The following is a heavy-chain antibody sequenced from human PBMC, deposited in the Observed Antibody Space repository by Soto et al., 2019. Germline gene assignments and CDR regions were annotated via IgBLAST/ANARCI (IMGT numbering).Heavy chain of an antibody. CDR2: INWNGGST. Sequence: GGSLRLSCAASGFTFDDYGMSWARQAPGKGLEWVSGINWNGGSTGYADSVKGRFTISRDNAKNSLYLQMNSLRAEDTALYYCARDVHIAARPGGMDVWGQGTTVTVSS. V-gene: IGHV3-20*04. CDR1: GFTFDDYG. J-gene: IGHJ6*02. CDR3: ARDVHIAARPGGMDV. D-gene: IGHD6-6*01.